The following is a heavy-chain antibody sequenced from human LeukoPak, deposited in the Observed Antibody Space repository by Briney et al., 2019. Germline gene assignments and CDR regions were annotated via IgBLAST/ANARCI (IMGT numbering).Heavy chain of an antibody. J-gene: IGHJ4*02. CDR3: ASTYDFWSGYSEWYFDY. V-gene: IGHV1-69*05. Sequence: GASVKVSCKASGGTFSSYAISWVRQAPGQGLEWMGGIIPIFGTANYAQKFQGRVTITTDESTSTAYMELSSLRAEDTAVYYCASTYDFWSGYSEWYFDYWGQGTLVTVSS. CDR2: IIPIFGTA. CDR1: GGTFSSYA. D-gene: IGHD3-3*01.